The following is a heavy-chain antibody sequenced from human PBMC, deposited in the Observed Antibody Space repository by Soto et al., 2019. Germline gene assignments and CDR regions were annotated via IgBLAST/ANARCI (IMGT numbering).Heavy chain of an antibody. CDR1: GFTFSSYA. CDR2: ISGSGGST. V-gene: IGHV3-23*01. D-gene: IGHD5-12*01. CDR3: AKDKVEMATIPCDY. J-gene: IGHJ4*02. Sequence: EVQLLESGGGLVQPGGSLRLSCAASGFTFSSYAMSWVRQAPGQGLEWVSAISGSGGSTYYADAVKGRFTISRDNSKNTLYLQMNSLRAEDTAVYYCAKDKVEMATIPCDYWGQGTLVTVSS.